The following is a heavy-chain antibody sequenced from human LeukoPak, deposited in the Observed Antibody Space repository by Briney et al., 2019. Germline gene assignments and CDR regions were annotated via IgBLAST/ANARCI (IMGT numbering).Heavy chain of an antibody. CDR3: ARQQRDFQH. J-gene: IGHJ1*01. Sequence: GGSLRLSCAASGFTFDDYGMSWVRQAPGKGLEWVSVIYSGGSTYYADSVKGRFTISRDNSKNTLYLQMNSLRAEDTAVYYCARQQRDFQHWGQGTLVTVSS. CDR2: IYSGGST. D-gene: IGHD6-25*01. CDR1: GFTFDDYG. V-gene: IGHV3-66*04.